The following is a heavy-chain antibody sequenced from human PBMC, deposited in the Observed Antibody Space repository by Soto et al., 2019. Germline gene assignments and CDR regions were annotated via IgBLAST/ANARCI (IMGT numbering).Heavy chain of an antibody. CDR3: ARDARYSSSWARAGDAFDI. D-gene: IGHD6-13*01. J-gene: IGHJ3*02. V-gene: IGHV1-69*04. CDR2: IIPILGIA. CDR1: GGTFSSYT. Sequence: GASVKVSCKASGGTFSSYTISWVRQAPGQGLEWMGRIIPILGIANYAQKFQGRVTITADKSTSTAYMELSSPISEDTAVYYCARDARYSSSWARAGDAFDIWGQGTMVTVSS.